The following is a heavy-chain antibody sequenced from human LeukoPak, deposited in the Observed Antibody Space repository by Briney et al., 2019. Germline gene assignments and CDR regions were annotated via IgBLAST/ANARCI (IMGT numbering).Heavy chain of an antibody. CDR1: GGSISSGGYY. Sequence: PSETLSLTCTVSGGSISSGGYYWSWLRQHPGTGLEWLGYIYYSGSTYYNPSLKSRVTISVDTSKNQFSLKLSSVTAADTAVYYCARDRYDILTGSGHDAFDIWGQGTMVTVSS. J-gene: IGHJ3*02. V-gene: IGHV4-31*03. CDR3: ARDRYDILTGSGHDAFDI. CDR2: IYYSGST. D-gene: IGHD3-9*01.